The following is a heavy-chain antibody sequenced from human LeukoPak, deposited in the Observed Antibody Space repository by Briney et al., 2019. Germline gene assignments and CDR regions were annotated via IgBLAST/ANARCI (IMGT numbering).Heavy chain of an antibody. D-gene: IGHD3-22*01. CDR2: ISYDGSNK. J-gene: IGHJ4*02. CDR1: GFTFSSYA. V-gene: IGHV3-30-3*01. CDR3: AKERLAWLPDY. Sequence: PGGSLRLSCAASGFTFSSYAMHWVRQAPGKGLEWVAVISYDGSNKFYADSVKGRFTISRDNSKNTLSLQMNSLRAEDTAVYYCAKERLAWLPDYWGQGTLVTVSS.